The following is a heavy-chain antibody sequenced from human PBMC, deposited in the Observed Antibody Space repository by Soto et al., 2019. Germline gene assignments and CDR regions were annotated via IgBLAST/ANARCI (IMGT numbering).Heavy chain of an antibody. CDR1: GFTFSHYA. CDR2: ISGGGETT. Sequence: PGGSLRLSCAASGFTFSHYALSWVRQAPGKGLEWVSAISGGGETTYYADSVKGRFTISRDNSKNTLYLQMSSLRADDTAVYYCAKDSPSYSNPYYYYGMDVWGQGTTVTVSS. J-gene: IGHJ6*02. CDR3: AKDSPSYSNPYYYYGMDV. D-gene: IGHD6-13*01. V-gene: IGHV3-23*01.